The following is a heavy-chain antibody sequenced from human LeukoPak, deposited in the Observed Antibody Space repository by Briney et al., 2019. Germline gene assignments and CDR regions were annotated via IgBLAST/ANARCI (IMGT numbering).Heavy chain of an antibody. J-gene: IGHJ6*02. CDR1: GFTFSSYA. Sequence: PGGSLRLSCAASGFTFSSYAMHWVRQAPGKGLEWVAVISYDGSNKYYADSVKGRFTISRDNSKNTLYLQMNSLRAEDTAVYYCAKAFHRGSGWSYYYYGMDVWGQGTTVTVSS. D-gene: IGHD6-19*01. CDR3: AKAFHRGSGWSYYYYGMDV. CDR2: ISYDGSNK. V-gene: IGHV3-30-3*01.